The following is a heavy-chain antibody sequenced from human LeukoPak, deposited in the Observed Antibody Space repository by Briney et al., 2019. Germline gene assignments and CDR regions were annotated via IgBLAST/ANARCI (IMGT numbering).Heavy chain of an antibody. CDR3: AGSSAYYPDAFDI. CDR1: GFTVNRNY. J-gene: IGHJ3*02. V-gene: IGHV3-53*01. D-gene: IGHD3-22*01. CDR2: ISSGGVT. Sequence: PGVSLRLSCAASGFTVNRNYMSWVRQAPGKGLEWASVISSGGVTYYADSVKGRFTISRDNSKNTLYLQMNSLRADDTAVYYCAGSSAYYPDAFDIWGQGTMVSVSS.